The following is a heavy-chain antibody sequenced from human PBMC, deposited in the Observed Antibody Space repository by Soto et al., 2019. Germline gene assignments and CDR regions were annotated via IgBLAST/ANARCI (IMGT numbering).Heavy chain of an antibody. J-gene: IGHJ5*02. Sequence: PGESLTISCKGSGYSFTSYWIGWVRQMPGKGLEWMGIIYPGDSDTRYSPSFQGQVTISADKSISTAYLQWSSLKASDTAMYYCARLDSDTYGDETVWFDPWGQGTLVTVSS. D-gene: IGHD4-17*01. V-gene: IGHV5-51*01. CDR3: ARLDSDTYGDETVWFDP. CDR2: IYPGDSDT. CDR1: GYSFTSYW.